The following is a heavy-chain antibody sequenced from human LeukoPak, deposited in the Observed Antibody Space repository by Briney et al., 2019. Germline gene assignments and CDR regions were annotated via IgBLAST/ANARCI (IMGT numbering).Heavy chain of an antibody. J-gene: IGHJ4*02. V-gene: IGHV5-51*01. CDR3: ARYPHNGIDYYDSSGPTHAPFDY. Sequence: GESLKISCKGSGYSFTSYWIGWVRQMPGKGLEWMGIIYPGDSDTRYSPSFQGQVTISADKSISTAYLQWSSLKASDTAMYYCARYPHNGIDYYDSSGPTHAPFDYWGQGTLVTVSS. CDR2: IYPGDSDT. CDR1: GYSFTSYW. D-gene: IGHD3-22*01.